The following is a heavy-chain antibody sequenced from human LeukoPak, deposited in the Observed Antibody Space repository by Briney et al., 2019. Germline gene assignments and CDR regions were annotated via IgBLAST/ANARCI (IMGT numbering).Heavy chain of an antibody. V-gene: IGHV3-7*01. CDR1: GFSFTTYW. Sequence: GGSLRLSCAASGFSFTTYWMSWVRQAQGKGLEWVANINQDGTEKYYVDSVKGRFTISRDNAKNSLYLQMNSLRAEDTAVYYCASYGSGWVSYWGQGTLVTVSS. D-gene: IGHD6-19*01. CDR2: INQDGTEK. J-gene: IGHJ4*02. CDR3: ASYGSGWVSY.